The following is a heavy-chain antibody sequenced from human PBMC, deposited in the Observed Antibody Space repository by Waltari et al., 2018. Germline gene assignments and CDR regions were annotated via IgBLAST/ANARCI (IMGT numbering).Heavy chain of an antibody. D-gene: IGHD6-6*01. CDR3: ARVPLAARPPYFDY. CDR2: INHSGST. CDR1: GGSFSGYY. V-gene: IGHV4-34*01. Sequence: QVQLQQWGAGLLKPSETLSLTCAVYGGSFSGYYWSWIRQPPGKGLEWIGEINHSGSTNDNPSLKSRVTISVDTSKNQFSLKLSSVTAADTAVYYCARVPLAARPPYFDYWGQGTLVTVSS. J-gene: IGHJ4*02.